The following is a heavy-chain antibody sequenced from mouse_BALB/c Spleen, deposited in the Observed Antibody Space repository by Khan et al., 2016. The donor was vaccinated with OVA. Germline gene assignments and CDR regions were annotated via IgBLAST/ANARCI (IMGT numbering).Heavy chain of an antibody. Sequence: EVQLQESGPELVKPGTSVKMSCKASGYRFTSYLIHWVKQKPGQGLEWIGYINPYNGATKYDEKFKGKATLTSDKSSNTAYMELSSLTSEDSAVYYCARGNWQSYYFDYWGKGTTLTVSS. D-gene: IGHD4-1*01. J-gene: IGHJ2*01. CDR1: GYRFTSYL. V-gene: IGHV1S136*01. CDR3: ARGNWQSYYFDY. CDR2: INPYNGAT.